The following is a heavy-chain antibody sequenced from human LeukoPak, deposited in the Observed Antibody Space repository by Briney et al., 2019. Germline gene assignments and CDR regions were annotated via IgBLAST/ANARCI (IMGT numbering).Heavy chain of an antibody. D-gene: IGHD1-26*01. Sequence: SETLSLTCTVSGGSISSGGYYWSWIRQHPGKGLEWIGYIYYSGSTYYNPSLKSRVTISVDTSKNQFSLKLSSVTAADTAVYYCARDSGSYYWWFDPWGQGTLVTVSS. CDR2: IYYSGST. J-gene: IGHJ5*02. CDR1: GGSISSGGYY. V-gene: IGHV4-31*03. CDR3: ARDSGSYYWWFDP.